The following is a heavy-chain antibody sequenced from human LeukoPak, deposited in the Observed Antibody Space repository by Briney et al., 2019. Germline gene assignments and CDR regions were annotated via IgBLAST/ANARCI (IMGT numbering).Heavy chain of an antibody. D-gene: IGHD2/OR15-2a*01. J-gene: IGHJ4*02. V-gene: IGHV4-4*02. CDR2: ISLSGLT. Sequence: PSETLSLTSGVYTGSISCTNWGRRVRQPPGQGLEWIGEISLSGLTNYNSSLKSRVTMALDKSKNHLSLNLPSVTAANTAVYYTLTENGAFSPFGYWGQGTLVTVPS. CDR1: TGSISCTNW. CDR3: LTENGAFSPFGY.